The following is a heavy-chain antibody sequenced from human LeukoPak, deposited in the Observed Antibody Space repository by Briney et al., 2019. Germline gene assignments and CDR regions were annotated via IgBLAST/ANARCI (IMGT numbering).Heavy chain of an antibody. J-gene: IGHJ4*02. D-gene: IGHD3-9*01. CDR1: GFTFSNQE. Sequence: PGGSLRLSCATSGFTFSNQEMNWVRQAPGKGLEWVAYTSRGGSDISYADSVKGRFTISTDNANSSLYLQMNSLRAEDTAVYFCVRARLVRLENFFDYWGQGTLVTVSS. V-gene: IGHV3-48*03. CDR3: VRARLVRLENFFDY. CDR2: TSRGGSDI.